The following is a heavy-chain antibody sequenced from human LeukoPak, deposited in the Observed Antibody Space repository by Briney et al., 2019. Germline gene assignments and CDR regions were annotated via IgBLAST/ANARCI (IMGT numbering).Heavy chain of an antibody. CDR1: GFIFSDYW. CDR3: ARESGGDLGEAFDI. CDR2: IKHDGSEK. Sequence: GGSLRLSCPASGFIFSDYWMSWVRQAPGKGLEWVANIKHDGSEKYYVDSVKGRFTISRDNAKNSLYLQMNSLRVEDTAVYYCARESGGDLGEAFDIWGQGTMVTVS. D-gene: IGHD1-26*01. V-gene: IGHV3-7*01. J-gene: IGHJ3*02.